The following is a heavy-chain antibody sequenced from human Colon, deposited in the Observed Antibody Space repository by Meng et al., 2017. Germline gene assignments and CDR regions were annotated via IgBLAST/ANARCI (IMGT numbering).Heavy chain of an antibody. J-gene: IGHJ5*02. CDR1: GGSFSGYY. D-gene: IGHD5-12*01. CDR3: ARGRYSGYLP. V-gene: IGHV4-34*01. CDR2: INHSGST. Sequence: VQLKQWGAGRLKPSETLSLPCAVYGGSFSGYYWSWIRQPPGKGLEWIGEINHSGSTNYNPSLKSRATISVDTSKNQFSLKLSSVTAADTAVYYCARGRYSGYLPWGQGTLVTVSS.